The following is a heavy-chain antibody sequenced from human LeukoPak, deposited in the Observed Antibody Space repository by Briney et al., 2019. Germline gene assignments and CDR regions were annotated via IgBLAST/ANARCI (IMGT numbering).Heavy chain of an antibody. CDR2: INPSGGST. Sequence: GASVKVSCKASGGTFSSYAISWVRQAPGQGLEWMGIINPSGGSTSYAQEFQGRVTMTRDTSTSTVYMELSSLRSDDTAVYYCARLYCSSTSCQYPFDYWGQGTLVTVSS. J-gene: IGHJ4*02. CDR1: GGTFSSYA. CDR3: ARLYCSSTSCQYPFDY. V-gene: IGHV1-46*01. D-gene: IGHD2-2*01.